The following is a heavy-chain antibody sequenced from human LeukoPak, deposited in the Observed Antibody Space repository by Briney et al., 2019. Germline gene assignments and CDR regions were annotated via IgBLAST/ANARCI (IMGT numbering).Heavy chain of an antibody. D-gene: IGHD6-6*01. CDR3: ARYSSSSGGASYYLDY. J-gene: IGHJ4*01. V-gene: IGHV3-74*01. Sequence: GGSLRLSCTASGFTLRNYWMHWVRQVPGKRLVWVSRISGDGGVTNYADSVQGRFTISRDNAKNILYLLINSLRSEDTAVYYCARYSSSSGGASYYLDYWGHGTLVTVSS. CDR1: GFTLRNYW. CDR2: ISGDGGVT.